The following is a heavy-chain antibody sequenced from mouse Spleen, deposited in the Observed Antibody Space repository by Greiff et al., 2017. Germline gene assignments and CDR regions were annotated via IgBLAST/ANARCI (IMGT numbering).Heavy chain of an antibody. CDR1: GYTFTSYG. CDR2: IYPRSGNT. D-gene: IGHD1-1*01. CDR3: ARSGLFITTVVAHFDY. Sequence: QVQLQQSGAELARPGASVKLSCKASGYTFTSYGISWVKQRTGQGLEWIGEIYPRSGNTYYNEKFKGKATLTADKSSSTAYMELRSLTSEDSAVYFCARSGLFITTVVAHFDYWGQGTTLTVSS. V-gene: IGHV1-81*01. J-gene: IGHJ2*01.